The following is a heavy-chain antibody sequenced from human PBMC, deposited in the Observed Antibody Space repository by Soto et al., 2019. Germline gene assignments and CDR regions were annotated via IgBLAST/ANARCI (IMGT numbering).Heavy chain of an antibody. J-gene: IGHJ3*02. CDR2: IYYTGYT. D-gene: IGHD6-13*01. CDR1: GGWMSSGTHY. V-gene: IGHV4-39*01. Sequence: SGTLAHTGAVSGGWMSSGTHYWGWIRQPPGKGLEWIGTIYYTGYTYYSPSLKSRVTISVDTSKSQFSLKVSSVTAADTAVYYCARPVGVEQQLVHDAFDIWGQGTMVTVSS. CDR3: ARPVGVEQQLVHDAFDI.